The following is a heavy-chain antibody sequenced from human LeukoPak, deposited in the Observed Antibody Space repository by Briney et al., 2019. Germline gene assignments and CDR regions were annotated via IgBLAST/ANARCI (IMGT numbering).Heavy chain of an antibody. V-gene: IGHV4-34*01. J-gene: IGHJ4*02. D-gene: IGHD6-13*01. Sequence: SETLSLTCAVYGESFSGYYWSWIRQPPGRGLEWIGEINHSGRTSYSASLKGRVTISVDTSKNQFSLKLNSVTAADTAVYYCARGDIAAGGAPFGYWGQGTLVTVSS. CDR1: GESFSGYY. CDR3: ARGDIAAGGAPFGY. CDR2: INHSGRT.